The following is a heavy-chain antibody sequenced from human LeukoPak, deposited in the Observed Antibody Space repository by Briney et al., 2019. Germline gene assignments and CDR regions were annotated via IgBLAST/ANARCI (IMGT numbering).Heavy chain of an antibody. J-gene: IGHJ1*01. V-gene: IGHV1-69*05. CDR1: GGTFSSYA. Sequence: SVKVSCKASGGTFSSYAISWVRQAPGQGLEWKGGIIPIFGTANYAQKFQGRVTITRDTSASTAYMELSSLRSEDTAVYYCASSFSYYYDSSGYDEYFQHWGQGTLVTVSS. D-gene: IGHD3-22*01. CDR2: IIPIFGTA. CDR3: ASSFSYYYDSSGYDEYFQH.